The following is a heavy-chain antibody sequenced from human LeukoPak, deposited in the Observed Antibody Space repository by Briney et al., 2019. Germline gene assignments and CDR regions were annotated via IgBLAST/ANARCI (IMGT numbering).Heavy chain of an antibody. CDR1: GFTFSSYE. CDR3: AREGSGSYYWYFDL. V-gene: IGHV3-48*03. J-gene: IGHJ2*01. CDR2: INSRGSTI. Sequence: PGGSLRLSCAASGFTFSSYEMNWVRQAPGEGLEWVSYINSRGSTIYYADSVKGRFTISRDNAKNSLFLQMNSLRAEDTAVYYCAREGSGSYYWYFDLWGRGTLVTVSS. D-gene: IGHD1-26*01.